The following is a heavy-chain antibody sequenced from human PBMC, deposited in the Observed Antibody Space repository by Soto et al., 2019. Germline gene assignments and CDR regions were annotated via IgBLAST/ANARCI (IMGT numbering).Heavy chain of an antibody. V-gene: IGHV1-18*01. CDR3: ARDLRQQLLDY. J-gene: IGHJ4*02. CDR2: ISAYNGNT. Sequence: ASVKVSCKASGYTFTSYGISWVRQAPGQGPEWMGWISAYNGNTKYAQKLQGRVTMTTDTSTSTAYMELRSLRSDDTAVYYCARDLRQQLLDYWGQGTLVTVSS. CDR1: GYTFTSYG. D-gene: IGHD6-13*01.